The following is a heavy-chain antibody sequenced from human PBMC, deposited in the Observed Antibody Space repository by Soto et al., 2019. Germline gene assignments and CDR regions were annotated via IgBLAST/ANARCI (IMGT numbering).Heavy chain of an antibody. Sequence: EVQLVESGGGLVKPGGSLRLSCAASGFTFSSAWMSWVRQAPGKGLEWVGRIKSKTDGGTTDYAAPVKGRFTISRDDSKNTLYLQFNSLKTADTAVYYCTTDEVWCTNWFCRYYYYGMDVWGQGTTVTVSS. CDR1: GFTFSSAW. V-gene: IGHV3-15*01. CDR2: IKSKTDGGTT. J-gene: IGHJ6*02. CDR3: TTDEVWCTNWFCRYYYYGMDV. D-gene: IGHD2-8*01.